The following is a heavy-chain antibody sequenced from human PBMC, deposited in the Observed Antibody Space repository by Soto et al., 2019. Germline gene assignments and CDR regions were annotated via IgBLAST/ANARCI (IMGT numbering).Heavy chain of an antibody. V-gene: IGHV3-21*01. J-gene: IGHJ4*02. CDR3: ARGRTGTSRALRAFGY. D-gene: IGHD3-10*01. Sequence: EVHLVESGGGLVKSGGSLRLSCAASGFTFKSYNMHWVRQAPGKGLEWVASISGSSSYIYHAESVKGRFTISRDNAKNSLYRQINRLTAEDTAVYYCARGRTGTSRALRAFGYWGQGTLVTFSS. CDR1: GFTFKSYN. CDR2: ISGSSSYI.